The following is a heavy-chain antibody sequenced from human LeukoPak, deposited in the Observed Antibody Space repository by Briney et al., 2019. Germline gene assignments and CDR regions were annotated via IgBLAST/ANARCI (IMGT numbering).Heavy chain of an antibody. CDR3: ARVEFPGWLYY. Sequence: SETLSLTCAVYGGSFSGYYWSWIRQPPGKGLEWIGEIYHSGSTNYNPSLKSRVTISVDKSKNQFSLKLSSVTAADTAVYYRARVEFPGWLYYWGQGTLVTVSS. J-gene: IGHJ4*02. V-gene: IGHV4-34*01. CDR1: GGSFSGYY. CDR2: IYHSGST. D-gene: IGHD5-24*01.